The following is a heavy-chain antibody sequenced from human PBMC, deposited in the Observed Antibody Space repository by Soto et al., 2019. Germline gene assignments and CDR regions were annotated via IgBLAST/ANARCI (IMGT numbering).Heavy chain of an antibody. CDR3: ARGGSGTRQGFAP. J-gene: IGHJ5*02. V-gene: IGHV4-31*03. CDR2: IYYSGST. CDR1: GGSISSGDYY. D-gene: IGHD3-3*01. Sequence: QVQLQESGPGLVKPSQTLSLTCTVSGGSISSGDYYWSWIRQHPGKGLEWIGYIYYSGSTYYNPSHKLRVTTSVDTSKNESSRRLISGTAADPAVYYWARGGSGTRQGFAPRCQGTRATVSS.